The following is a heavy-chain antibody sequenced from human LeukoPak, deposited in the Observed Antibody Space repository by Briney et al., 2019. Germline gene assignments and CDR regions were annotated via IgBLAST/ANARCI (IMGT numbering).Heavy chain of an antibody. CDR1: GYTFTSYD. V-gene: IGHV1-8*01. CDR2: MNSNSGNT. Sequence: ASVKVSCKASGYTFTSYDINWVRQSTGQGLEWMGWMNSNSGNTGYAQKFQGRVTMTRNTSISTAYMELSSLRSEDTAVYYCARALRGVTMVRGVKGDFYFDYWGQGTLVTVSS. CDR3: ARALRGVTMVRGVKGDFYFDY. D-gene: IGHD3-10*01. J-gene: IGHJ4*02.